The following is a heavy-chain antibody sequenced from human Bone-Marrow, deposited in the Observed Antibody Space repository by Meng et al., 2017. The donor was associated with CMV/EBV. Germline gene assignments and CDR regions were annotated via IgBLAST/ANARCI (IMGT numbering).Heavy chain of an antibody. Sequence: GESLKISCAASRFIFSSYWMSWVRQAPGKGLEWVANIKQDGSEKYYVDSVKGRFTISRDNAKNTLYLQMNSLRAEDTAVYYCAKDLGFYDFWDDYSTVYTMDVWGQGTSATVSS. D-gene: IGHD3-3*01. CDR3: AKDLGFYDFWDDYSTVYTMDV. J-gene: IGHJ6*02. CDR2: IKQDGSEK. CDR1: RFIFSSYW. V-gene: IGHV3-7*01.